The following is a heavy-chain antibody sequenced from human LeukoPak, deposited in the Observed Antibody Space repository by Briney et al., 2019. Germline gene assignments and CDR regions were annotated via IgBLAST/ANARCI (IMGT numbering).Heavy chain of an antibody. D-gene: IGHD2-21*02. CDR2: IYYSGSI. CDR1: GYSISSSNW. Sequence: PSETLSLTCAVSGYSISSSNWWGWIRQPPGKGLEWIGYIYYSGSIYYNPSLKSRVTMSVDTSKNQFSLKLSSVTAVDTAVYYCARTAETSAIRRRRMTYAFDIWGQGTMVTVSS. J-gene: IGHJ3*02. CDR3: ARTAETSAIRRRRMTYAFDI. V-gene: IGHV4-28*05.